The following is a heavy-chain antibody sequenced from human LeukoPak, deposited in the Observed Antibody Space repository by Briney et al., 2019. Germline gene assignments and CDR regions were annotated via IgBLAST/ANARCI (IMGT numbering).Heavy chain of an antibody. Sequence: GASVKVSCKASGYTFTDFGITWVRQAPGQGLEWVGWIGAYNGDTNSAQKVQGRVTLTTDPSTSKAYMELKSLRSDDTAVYVCARAGRAVTSHFDSWGQGTLVTVSS. CDR1: GYTFTDFG. V-gene: IGHV1-18*04. CDR2: IGAYNGDT. CDR3: ARAGRAVTSHFDS. J-gene: IGHJ4*02. D-gene: IGHD4-17*01.